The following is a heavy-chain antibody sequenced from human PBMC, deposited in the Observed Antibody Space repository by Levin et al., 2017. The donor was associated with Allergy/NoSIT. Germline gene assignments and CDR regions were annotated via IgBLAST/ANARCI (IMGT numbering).Heavy chain of an antibody. CDR3: AKSPGELEYSYFDY. Sequence: PGGSLRLSCAASGFTFSSYGMHRVRQAPGKGLEWVAVISYDGSNKYYADSVKGRFTISRDNSKNTLYLQMNSLRAEDTAVYYCAKSPGELEYSYFDYWGQGTLVTVSS. J-gene: IGHJ4*02. CDR2: ISYDGSNK. V-gene: IGHV3-30*18. CDR1: GFTFSSYG. D-gene: IGHD3-10*01.